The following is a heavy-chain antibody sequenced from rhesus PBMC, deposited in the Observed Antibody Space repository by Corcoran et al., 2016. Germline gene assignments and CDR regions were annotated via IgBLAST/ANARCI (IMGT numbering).Heavy chain of an antibody. CDR1: GASISSSW. D-gene: IGHD6-31*01. CDR2: IKRNRGSN. V-gene: IGHV4-80*01. J-gene: IGHJ5-2*02. CDR3: ARGYSSGWYDPINSLDV. Sequence: QVQLQESGPGLVKPSETLSLTCAVSGASISSSWWSWIRQPPGKGLEWIGEIKRNRGSNSHTPSLKSRVTISKDASKNQFSLKLSSLTAADTAVYYCARGYSSGWYDPINSLDVWGRGVLVTVSS.